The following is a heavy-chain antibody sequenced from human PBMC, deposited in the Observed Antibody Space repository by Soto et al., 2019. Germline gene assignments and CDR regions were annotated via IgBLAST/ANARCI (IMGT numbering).Heavy chain of an antibody. Sequence: QLVESGGDLVQLGGSLRLSCAASGFPFSSYWMHWVRHTPGKGLDWVARISGDGVTTYYADSVTGRFTVSRDNAKNTLSLQISGLRAEDTAVYYCAREYYGLLTAYYTDYWGQGTLVSVSS. CDR3: AREYYGLLTAYYTDY. V-gene: IGHV3-74*01. J-gene: IGHJ4*02. CDR2: ISGDGVTT. D-gene: IGHD3-9*01. CDR1: GFPFSSYW.